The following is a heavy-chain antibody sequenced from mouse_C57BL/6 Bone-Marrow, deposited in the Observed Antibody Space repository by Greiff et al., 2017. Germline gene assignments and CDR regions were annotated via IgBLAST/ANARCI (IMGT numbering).Heavy chain of an antibody. CDR2: INPSSGYT. J-gene: IGHJ3*01. CDR3: APYYDYDGAWFAY. D-gene: IGHD2-4*01. Sequence: VQLQESGAELARPGASVKMSCKASGYTFTSYTMHWVKQRPGQGLEWIGYINPSSGYTKYNQKFKDKATLTADKSSSTAYMQLSSLTSEDSAVXYCAPYYDYDGAWFAYWGKGTLVTVSA. V-gene: IGHV1-4*01. CDR1: GYTFTSYT.